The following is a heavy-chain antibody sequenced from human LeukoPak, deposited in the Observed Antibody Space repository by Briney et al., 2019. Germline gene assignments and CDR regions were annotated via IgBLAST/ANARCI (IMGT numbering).Heavy chain of an antibody. V-gene: IGHV3-49*04. D-gene: IGHD6-13*01. Sequence: PGGSLRLSCTASGFTFGDYAMNWVRQAPGKGLEWVGFIRSKAYGGTTEYAASVKGRFTISRDDSKTIAYLQMNSLKTEDTAVYYCTRYHTSSWDYFDYWGQGTLVTVSS. J-gene: IGHJ4*02. CDR3: TRYHTSSWDYFDY. CDR2: IRSKAYGGTT. CDR1: GFTFGDYA.